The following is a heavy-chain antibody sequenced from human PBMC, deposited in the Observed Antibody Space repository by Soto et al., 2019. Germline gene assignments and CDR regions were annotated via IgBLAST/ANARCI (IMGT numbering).Heavy chain of an antibody. Sequence: GGSLRLSCAASGFTFSSYAMSWVRQAPGKGLEWVSIISGGGGEIRTYYADSGKGRFTVSRDNSKNTLYLQMDNLRVEDTAVYYCARLGYGVDKDAFDIWGQGTMVTVSS. V-gene: IGHV3-23*01. CDR2: ISGGGGEIRT. CDR1: GFTFSSYA. D-gene: IGHD4-17*01. J-gene: IGHJ3*02. CDR3: ARLGYGVDKDAFDI.